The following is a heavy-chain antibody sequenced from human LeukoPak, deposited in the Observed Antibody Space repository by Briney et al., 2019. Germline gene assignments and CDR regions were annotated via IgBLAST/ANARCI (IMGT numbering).Heavy chain of an antibody. CDR3: ARGATPYDYDGNSVY. CDR2: ITGSDSST. Sequence: RSGGSLRLSCAASGFPFSTYAMTWLRQAPGKGLEWVSSITGSDSSTDYADSVRGRFTISRDNSKNTVFLQMSSLRADDTAIYYCARGATPYDYDGNSVYWGQGTLVTVSS. CDR1: GFPFSTYA. V-gene: IGHV3-23*01. D-gene: IGHD4-23*01. J-gene: IGHJ4*02.